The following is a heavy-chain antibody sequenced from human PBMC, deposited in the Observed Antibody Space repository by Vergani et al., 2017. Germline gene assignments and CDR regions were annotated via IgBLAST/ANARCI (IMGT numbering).Heavy chain of an antibody. D-gene: IGHD5-12*01. J-gene: IGHJ6*03. Sequence: QVQLVESGGGVVQPGRSLRLSCAASGFTFSSYAMHWVRQAPGKGLEWVAVISYDGSNKYYADSVKGRFTISRDNSKNTLYLQMNSLRAEDTAVYYCARVAIVATEGYYYYDMDVWGKGP. V-gene: IGHV3-30-3*01. CDR2: ISYDGSNK. CDR3: ARVAIVATEGYYYYDMDV. CDR1: GFTFSSYA.